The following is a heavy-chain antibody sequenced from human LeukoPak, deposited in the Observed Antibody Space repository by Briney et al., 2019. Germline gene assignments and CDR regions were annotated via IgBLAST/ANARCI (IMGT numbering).Heavy chain of an antibody. Sequence: GGSLRLSCAASGFTFSSYAMSWVRQAPGKGLEWVSAISGSGGSTYYADSVKGRFTISRDNSKNTLYLQMNSLRAEDAAVYYCAKDRFSSWYSDWFGPWGQGTLVTVSS. V-gene: IGHV3-23*01. J-gene: IGHJ5*02. CDR3: AKDRFSSWYSDWFGP. CDR1: GFTFSSYA. CDR2: ISGSGGST. D-gene: IGHD6-13*01.